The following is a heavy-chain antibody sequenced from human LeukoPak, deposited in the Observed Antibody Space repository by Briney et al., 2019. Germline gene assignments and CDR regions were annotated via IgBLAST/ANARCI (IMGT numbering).Heavy chain of an antibody. CDR2: IYPGDSDT. J-gene: IGHJ4*02. D-gene: IGHD3-3*01. CDR1: GYSFTSYW. Sequence: GESLKISCKGSGYSFTSYWIGWVRQMPGKGLEWMGIIYPGDSDTRYSPSFQGQVTISADKSISTAYLQWSSPKASDTAMYYCARLAASLRFLEWFRTNKKYYFDYWGQGTLVTVSS. V-gene: IGHV5-51*01. CDR3: ARLAASLRFLEWFRTNKKYYFDY.